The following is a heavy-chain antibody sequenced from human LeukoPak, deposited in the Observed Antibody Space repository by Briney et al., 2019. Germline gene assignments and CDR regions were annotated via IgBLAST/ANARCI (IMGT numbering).Heavy chain of an antibody. J-gene: IGHJ6*03. D-gene: IGHD3-3*01. CDR1: GFTFSNAW. CDR3: TTALWLRFLECFPRDIRYMDV. Sequence: GGSLRLSCAASGFTFSNAWMSWVRQAPGKGLEWVGRIKSKTDGGTTDYAAPVKGRFTISRDDSKNTLYLQMNSLKTEDTAVYYCTTALWLRFLECFPRDIRYMDVWGKGTTVTVSS. V-gene: IGHV3-15*01. CDR2: IKSKTDGGTT.